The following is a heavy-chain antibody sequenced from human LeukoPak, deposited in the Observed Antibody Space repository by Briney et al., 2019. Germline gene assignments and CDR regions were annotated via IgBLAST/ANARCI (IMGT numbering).Heavy chain of an antibody. D-gene: IGHD6-13*01. J-gene: IGHJ4*02. V-gene: IGHV3-15*01. CDR2: IKSKTDGGTT. Sequence: GGSLRLSCAASGFTFSNAWMSWVRQAPGKGLEWVGRIKSKTDGGTTDYAAPVKGRFTISKDDSKNTLYLQMNSLKSEDTAVYYCTTIAAAGHFDYRGQGTLVTVSS. CDR1: GFTFSNAW. CDR3: TTIAAAGHFDY.